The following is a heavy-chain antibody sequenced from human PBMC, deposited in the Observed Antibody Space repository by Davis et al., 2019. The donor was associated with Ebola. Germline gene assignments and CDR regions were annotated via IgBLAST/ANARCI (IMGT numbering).Heavy chain of an antibody. CDR1: GYTFTTYD. CDR3: ARRVGARSGFDY. V-gene: IGHV1-8*01. D-gene: IGHD1-26*01. CDR2: MNPNSGNT. J-gene: IGHJ4*02. Sequence: AASVKVSCKASGYTFTTYDINWVRQATGQGLGWMGWMNPNSGNTGYAQKFQGRITITRNISISTAYMELNSLRAEDTAVYYCARRVGARSGFDYWGQGTLVTVSS.